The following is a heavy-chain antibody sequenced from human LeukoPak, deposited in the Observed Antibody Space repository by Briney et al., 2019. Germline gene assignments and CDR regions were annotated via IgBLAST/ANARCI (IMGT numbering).Heavy chain of an antibody. V-gene: IGHV1-2*02. CDR1: GGTFSSYA. Sequence: ASVKVSCKATGGTFSSYAISWVRQAPGQGLEWMGWINPNSGGTNYAQKFQGRVTMTRDTSISTAYMELSRLRSDDTAVYYCARDMSPIVGGYSYMDVWGKGTTVTVSS. CDR2: INPNSGGT. J-gene: IGHJ6*03. CDR3: ARDMSPIVGGYSYMDV. D-gene: IGHD2-21*01.